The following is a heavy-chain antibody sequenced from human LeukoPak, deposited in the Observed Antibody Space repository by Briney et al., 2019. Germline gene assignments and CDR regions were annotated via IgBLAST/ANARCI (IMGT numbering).Heavy chain of an antibody. Sequence: PPETLSLTCTVSGGSISSYYWSWIRQPPGKGLEWIGYIYTSGSTNYNPSLKSRVTISVDTSKNQFSLKLSSVTAADTAVYYCARIAKNWFDPWGQGTLVTVSS. CDR3: ARIAKNWFDP. D-gene: IGHD1-26*01. V-gene: IGHV4-4*09. CDR2: IYTSGST. J-gene: IGHJ5*02. CDR1: GGSISSYY.